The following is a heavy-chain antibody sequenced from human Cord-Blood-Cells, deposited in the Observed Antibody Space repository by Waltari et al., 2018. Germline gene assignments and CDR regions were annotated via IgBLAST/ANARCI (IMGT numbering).Heavy chain of an antibody. CDR1: GYTFTGYY. D-gene: IGHD3-9*01. CDR2: INPTSGGT. V-gene: IGHV1-2*02. CDR3: AVFDAPFDY. Sequence: QVQLVQSGAAVKKPGASVTVSCKASGYTFTGYYMHWGRQAPGQGLEWMGWINPTSGGTNYAQKFQGRVTMTRDTSISTAYMELSRLRSDDTAVYYCAVFDAPFDYWGQGTLVTVSS. J-gene: IGHJ4*02.